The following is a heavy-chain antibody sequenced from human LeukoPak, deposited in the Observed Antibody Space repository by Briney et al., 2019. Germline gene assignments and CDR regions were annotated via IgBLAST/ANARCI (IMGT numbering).Heavy chain of an antibody. CDR3: ARYSYGVDY. Sequence: SETLSLTCTVSGGSISSYYWSWIRQPPGKGLEWIGYIYYSGSTNYNPSLKSRVTISVDTSTNQFSLKLSSVTAVDTAVYYCARYSYGVDYWGQGTLVTVSS. V-gene: IGHV4-59*08. D-gene: IGHD5-18*01. CDR2: IYYSGST. CDR1: GGSISSYY. J-gene: IGHJ4*02.